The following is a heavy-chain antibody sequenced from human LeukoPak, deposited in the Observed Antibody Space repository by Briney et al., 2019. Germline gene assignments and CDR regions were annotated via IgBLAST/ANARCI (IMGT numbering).Heavy chain of an antibody. CDR3: ARGYYGSGSYPFDY. V-gene: IGHV4-59*08. J-gene: IGHJ4*02. CDR2: IYYSGST. D-gene: IGHD3-10*01. CDR1: GAALSEYY. Sequence: SETLSLTCAVYGAALSEYYWSWIRQSPGKGLEWIGYIYYSGSTNYNPSLKSRVTISVDTSKNQFSLKLSSVTAADTAVYYCARGYYGSGSYPFDYWGQGTLVTVSS.